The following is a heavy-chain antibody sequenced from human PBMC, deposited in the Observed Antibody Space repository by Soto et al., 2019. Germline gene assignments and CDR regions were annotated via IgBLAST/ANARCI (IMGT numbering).Heavy chain of an antibody. Sequence: QLKLVQSGAEVKKPGASVKVSCKASGYTFLSFDIAWVRQAPGQGLEWMGWISTNNGERGYAKTLQGRVTLTTDRSTRTAYMELRSLRSDDTAVYYCARDLPPKYSYDYWGQGTLVTVSS. CDR3: ARDLPPKYSYDY. CDR1: GYTFLSFD. V-gene: IGHV1-18*01. J-gene: IGHJ4*02. CDR2: ISTNNGER. D-gene: IGHD2-15*01.